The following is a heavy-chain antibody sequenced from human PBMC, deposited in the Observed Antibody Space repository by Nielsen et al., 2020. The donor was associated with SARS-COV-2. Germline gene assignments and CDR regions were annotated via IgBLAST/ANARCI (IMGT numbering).Heavy chain of an antibody. CDR1: GGSISSFY. CDR2: IYYSGST. CDR3: ARGGYYDYVWGS. Sequence: SETLSLTCTVSGGSISSFYWTWIRQPPGKGLEWIGYIYYSGSTNYNPSLKSRVTISVDKSKNQFSLKLSSVTAADTAVYYCARGGYYDYVWGSWGQGTLVTVSS. D-gene: IGHD3-16*01. J-gene: IGHJ4*02. V-gene: IGHV4-59*01.